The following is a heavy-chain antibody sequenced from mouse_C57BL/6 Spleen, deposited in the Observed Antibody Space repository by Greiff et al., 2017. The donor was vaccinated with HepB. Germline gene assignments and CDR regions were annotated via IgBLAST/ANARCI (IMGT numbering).Heavy chain of an antibody. CDR1: GFTFTDYY. J-gene: IGHJ4*01. CDR3: ARYAFYYGSNYDYAMDY. CDR2: IRNKANGYTT. V-gene: IGHV7-3*01. D-gene: IGHD1-1*01. Sequence: EVHLVESGGGLVQPGGSLSLSCAASGFTFTDYYMSWVRQPPGKALEWLGFIRNKANGYTTEYSAPVKGRFTISSDNSQSLLYLQMNALRAEDSATYYCARYAFYYGSNYDYAMDYWGQGTSVTVSS.